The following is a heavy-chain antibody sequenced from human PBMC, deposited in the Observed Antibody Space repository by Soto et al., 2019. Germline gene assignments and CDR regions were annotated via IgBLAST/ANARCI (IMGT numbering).Heavy chain of an antibody. J-gene: IGHJ4*02. V-gene: IGHV1-8*01. Sequence: QVQLVQSGAEVKKPGASVKVSCKASGYTFNSYEINWVRQATGQGLEWMGWMDPNSGVTGYAQQFQGRVTMTSDTSISTAYMELSSLRSEDTAVYYCARVMEGQLVLCDDWGQGTLVTVSS. CDR3: ARVMEGQLVLCDD. CDR2: MDPNSGVT. CDR1: GYTFNSYE. D-gene: IGHD6-6*01.